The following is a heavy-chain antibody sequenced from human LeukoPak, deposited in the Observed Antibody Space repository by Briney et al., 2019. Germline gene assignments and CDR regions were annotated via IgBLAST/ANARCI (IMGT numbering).Heavy chain of an antibody. Sequence: GGSLRLSCAASGFTFSNYAMSWVRQAPGKGLEWVSGINGGGGGGTFHADSVRGRFTISRDNSKNTLYLQMSSLRAEDTAVYYCARLWGLYYYGMDVWGQGTTVTVSS. V-gene: IGHV3-23*01. CDR3: ARLWGLYYYGMDV. J-gene: IGHJ6*02. D-gene: IGHD3-16*01. CDR1: GFTFSNYA. CDR2: INGGGGGGT.